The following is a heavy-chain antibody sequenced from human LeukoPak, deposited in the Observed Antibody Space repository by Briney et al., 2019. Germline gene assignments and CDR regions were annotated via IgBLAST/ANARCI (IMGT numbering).Heavy chain of an antibody. CDR1: GFTLSSYE. CDR2: INAIGNIL. V-gene: IGHV3-48*03. D-gene: IGHD1-14*01. J-gene: IGHJ4*02. Sequence: PGGSLRLSCAASGFTLSSYEMNWVREAPGKGLEWISHINAIGNILSYADSVKGRFTISRDSAKNSLYLQMNSLRAEDTAVYYCARDQFGTKLDWGQGTLVTVSS. CDR3: ARDQFGTKLD.